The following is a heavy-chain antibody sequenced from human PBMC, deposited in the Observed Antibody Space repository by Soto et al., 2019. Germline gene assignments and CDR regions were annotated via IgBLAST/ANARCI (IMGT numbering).Heavy chain of an antibody. D-gene: IGHD6-6*01. J-gene: IGHJ6*02. CDR3: ARDQGIAARPRGYYYYGMDV. V-gene: IGHV1-69*01. CDR1: GGTFSSYA. Sequence: QVQLVQSGAEVKKPGSSVKVSCKASGGTFSSYAISWVRQAPGQGLEWMGGIIPIFGTANYAQKFQGRVTITADESTSTAYMELSSLRSEDTAVYYCARDQGIAARPRGYYYYGMDVWGQGTTVTVSS. CDR2: IIPIFGTA.